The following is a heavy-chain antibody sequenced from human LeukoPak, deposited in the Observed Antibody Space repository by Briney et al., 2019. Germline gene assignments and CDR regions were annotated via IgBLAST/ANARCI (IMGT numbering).Heavy chain of an antibody. CDR3: ARVGRMVRGVIRGAFDI. CDR1: GFTFCSYG. CDR2: IRYDGSNK. V-gene: IGHV3-30*02. Sequence: PGGSLRLSCAASGFTFCSYGMHWVRQAPGKGLEWVAFIRYDGSNKYYADSVEGRFTISRDNSKNTLYLQMNSLRAEDTAVYYCARVGRMVRGVIRGAFDIWGQGTMVTVSS. D-gene: IGHD3-10*01. J-gene: IGHJ3*02.